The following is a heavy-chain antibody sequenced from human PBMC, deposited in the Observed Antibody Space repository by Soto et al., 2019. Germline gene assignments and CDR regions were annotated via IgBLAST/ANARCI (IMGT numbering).Heavy chain of an antibody. V-gene: IGHV3-9*01. J-gene: IGHJ1*01. Sequence: EAQLVESGGGLVQPGRSLRLSCVASGCTFDDYAIHWVRQAPGKGLEWVSGISWNGAATGYADSVKGRFTISRDNAKNSLYLQMSSLRTYDKAIYYCANLPLYGSGLDCWGQGTLVTVSS. D-gene: IGHD3-10*01. CDR3: ANLPLYGSGLDC. CDR2: ISWNGAAT. CDR1: GCTFDDYA.